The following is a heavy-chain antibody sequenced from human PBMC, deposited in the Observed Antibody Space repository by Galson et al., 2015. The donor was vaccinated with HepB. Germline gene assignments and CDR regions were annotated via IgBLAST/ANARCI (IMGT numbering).Heavy chain of an antibody. Sequence: SVKVSCKASGYTFTSYGFSWVRQAPGQGLEWMGWISAYNGNTNSAQNLQGRVSMTTDTSTSTAYMELRSLRSDDTAVYYCARVPDLVAVAGNYYYYVMDVWGLGTTVTVSS. J-gene: IGHJ6*02. CDR1: GYTFTSYG. CDR3: ARVPDLVAVAGNYYYYVMDV. D-gene: IGHD6-19*01. CDR2: ISAYNGNT. V-gene: IGHV1-18*04.